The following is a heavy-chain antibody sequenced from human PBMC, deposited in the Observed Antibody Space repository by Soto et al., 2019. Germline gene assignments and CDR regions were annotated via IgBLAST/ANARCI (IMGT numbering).Heavy chain of an antibody. CDR2: IYYSGST. J-gene: IGHJ6*02. D-gene: IGHD3-16*01. CDR3: ARNSDDYVWGGMDV. V-gene: IGHV4-28*01. CDR1: GYSISSSNW. Sequence: QVQLQESGPGLVKPSDTLSLTCAVSGYSISSSNWWGWIRQPPGKGLEWIWYIYYSGSTYYNPSLNSRVTMSLDTSKTQFSLKLSSVTAVDTAVYYCARNSDDYVWGGMDVWGQGTTVIVSS.